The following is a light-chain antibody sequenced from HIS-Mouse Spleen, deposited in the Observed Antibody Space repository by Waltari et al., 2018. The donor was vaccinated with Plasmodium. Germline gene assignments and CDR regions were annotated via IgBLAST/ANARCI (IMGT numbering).Light chain of an antibody. CDR3: QQYYSYPLT. CDR2: AAS. J-gene: IGKJ4*01. Sequence: AIRITQSPSSFLPPTGDKVTIPRRASQGISSYLAWYQQKPGKAPKPLIYAASTLQSGVPSRFSGSGAGTDFTLTISCLQSEDFATYYCQQYYSYPLTFGGGTKVEIK. V-gene: IGKV1-8*01. CDR1: QGISSY.